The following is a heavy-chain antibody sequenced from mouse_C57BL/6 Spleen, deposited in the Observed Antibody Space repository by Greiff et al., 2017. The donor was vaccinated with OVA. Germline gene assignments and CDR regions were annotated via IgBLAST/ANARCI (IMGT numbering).Heavy chain of an antibody. CDR1: GYTFTGYW. CDR3: AMGYGSSYGRYFDV. D-gene: IGHD1-1*01. Sequence: QVQLQQSGAELMKPGASVKLSCKATGYTFTGYWIEWVKQRPGHGLEWIGEILPGSGSTNYNEKFKGKATFTADTSSNTAYMQLSSLTTEDSAIYYCAMGYGSSYGRYFDVWGTGTTVTVSS. J-gene: IGHJ1*03. CDR2: ILPGSGST. V-gene: IGHV1-9*01.